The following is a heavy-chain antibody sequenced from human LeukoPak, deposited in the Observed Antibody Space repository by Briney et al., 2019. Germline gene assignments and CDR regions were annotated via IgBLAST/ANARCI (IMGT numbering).Heavy chain of an antibody. Sequence: GGSLRLSCAASGFDFKMYSLHWVRQAPDTGLEWMAGISSDGSKTYHADSVQDRFTISRDNSKNTLCLQMNSLRAEDTAVYYCAKDLIVTTFDWRHWYFDLWGRGTLVTVSS. J-gene: IGHJ2*01. V-gene: IGHV3-30*01. CDR1: GFDFKMYS. CDR3: AKDLIVTTFDWRHWYFDL. CDR2: ISSDGSKT. D-gene: IGHD3-9*01.